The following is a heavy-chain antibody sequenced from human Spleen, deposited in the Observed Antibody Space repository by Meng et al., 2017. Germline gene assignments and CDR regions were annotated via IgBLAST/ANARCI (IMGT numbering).Heavy chain of an antibody. V-gene: IGHV4-39*01. Sequence: QPQLQESGPGLVKPSEALSLPCSVSGGSISTSGYYWGWIRQPPGKGLEWIGSIGHSGITYYTPSLKSRVTVSIDMSKSQFSLKLTSVTAADTAVYYCVRSSGWVRTGFDPWGQGTLVTVSS. CDR3: VRSSGWVRTGFDP. J-gene: IGHJ5*02. CDR1: GGSISTSGYY. CDR2: IGHSGIT. D-gene: IGHD6-19*01.